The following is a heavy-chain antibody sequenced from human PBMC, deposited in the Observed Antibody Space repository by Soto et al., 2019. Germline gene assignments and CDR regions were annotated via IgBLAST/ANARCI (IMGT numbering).Heavy chain of an antibody. CDR3: AKDGEAYCGGDCYPASWWFDL. V-gene: IGHV1-69*12. CDR2: IIPIFGTA. D-gene: IGHD2-21*02. CDR1: GGTFSSYA. Sequence: QVQLVQSGAEVKKPGSSVKVSCKASGGTFSSYAISWVRQAPGQGLEWMGGIIPIFGTANYAQKFQGRVTNTAEESTSTAYKELSSMSAEDTGVYFCAKDGEAYCGGDCYPASWWFDLWGQGTPVTVSS. J-gene: IGHJ5*02.